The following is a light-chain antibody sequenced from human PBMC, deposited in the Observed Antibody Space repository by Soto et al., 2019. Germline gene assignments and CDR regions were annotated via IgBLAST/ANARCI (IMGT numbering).Light chain of an antibody. CDR1: RSNIGSNP. Sequence: QSVLTQPPSASGTPGQRVTISCSGARSNIGSNPVNWYQQVPGTAPRFLIYSNNQRATGVPDRFSGSKSGTSASLAISGLQAEDEADYYCASWDDSLNGLLFGGGTQLTVL. CDR2: SNN. J-gene: IGLJ2*01. V-gene: IGLV1-44*01. CDR3: ASWDDSLNGLL.